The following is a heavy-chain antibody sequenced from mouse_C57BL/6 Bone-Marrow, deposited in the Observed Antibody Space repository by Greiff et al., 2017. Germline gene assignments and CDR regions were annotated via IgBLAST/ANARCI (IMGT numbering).Heavy chain of an antibody. V-gene: IGHV5-9*01. CDR1: GFTFSSYT. CDR2: ISGGGGNT. J-gene: IGHJ3*01. Sequence: EVQVVESGGGLVKPGGSLKLSCAASGFTFSSYTMSWVRQTPEKRLEWVATISGGGGNTYYPDSVKGRFTISRDNAKNTLYLQMSSLRSEDTALYYCARTGLKSSWFAYWGQGTLGTVSA. D-gene: IGHD6-1*01. CDR3: ARTGLKSSWFAY.